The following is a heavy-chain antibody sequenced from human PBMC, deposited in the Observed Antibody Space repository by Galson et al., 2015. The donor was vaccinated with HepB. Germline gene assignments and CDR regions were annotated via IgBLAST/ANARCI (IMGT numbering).Heavy chain of an antibody. CDR3: AKVGSRSYFHYWYCDL. CDR2: ISGSGDDT. Sequence: SLRLSCAASGLILKNFAMTWVRQPPGKGLEWVSTISGSGDDTYYADSVKGRFTISRDNSKNTLYLQMNSLRAEDTALYYGAKVGSRSYFHYWYCDLWGRGTLVTVSS. CDR1: GLILKNFA. J-gene: IGHJ2*01. D-gene: IGHD3-10*01. V-gene: IGHV3-23*01.